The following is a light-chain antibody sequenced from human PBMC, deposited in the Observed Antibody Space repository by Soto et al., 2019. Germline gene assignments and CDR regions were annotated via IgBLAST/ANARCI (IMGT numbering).Light chain of an antibody. Sequence: DIQMTQSLSTLSASVGDRVTITCRASQSISSWLAWYQQKPGKAPKLLIYDASSLESGVPSRFSGSGSGTEFTLTIRSLQPDDFATYYCQQYNSYSAFGQGTKV. CDR2: DAS. J-gene: IGKJ1*01. CDR3: QQYNSYSA. V-gene: IGKV1-5*01. CDR1: QSISSW.